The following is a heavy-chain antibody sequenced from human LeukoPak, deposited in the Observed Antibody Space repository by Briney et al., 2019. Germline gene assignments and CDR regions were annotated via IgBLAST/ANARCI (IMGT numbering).Heavy chain of an antibody. CDR2: IYHSGST. CDR1: GYSISSGSY. J-gene: IGHJ6*03. CDR3: ARGARSAYCSSTSCHYYYYMDV. D-gene: IGHD2-2*01. V-gene: IGHV4-38-2*01. Sequence: SETLSLTCAVSGYSISSGSYWGWIRQPPGKGLEWIGSIYHSGSTYYNPSLKSRVTISVDTSKNQFSLKLSSVTAADTAVYYCARGARSAYCSSTSCHYYYYMDVWGKGTTVTVSS.